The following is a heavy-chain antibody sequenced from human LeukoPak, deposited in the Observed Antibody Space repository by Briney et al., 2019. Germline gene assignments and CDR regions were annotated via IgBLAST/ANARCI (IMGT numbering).Heavy chain of an antibody. CDR1: GFTFSSYS. Sequence: PGGSLRLSCAASGFTFSSYSMNWVRQAPGRGLEWVANINQDGSKTHYVDSVKGRFTISRDNAKNSLHLQMNSLRGEDTAVYYCFGSGDLGWGQGTRVTVSS. V-gene: IGHV3-7*01. CDR3: FGSGDLG. J-gene: IGHJ4*02. CDR2: INQDGSKT. D-gene: IGHD6-25*01.